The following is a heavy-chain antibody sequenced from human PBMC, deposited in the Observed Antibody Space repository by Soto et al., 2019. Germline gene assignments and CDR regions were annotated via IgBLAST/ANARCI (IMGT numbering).Heavy chain of an antibody. J-gene: IGHJ4*02. Sequence: PSETLSLTCAVSGGSISSGGYSWIWIRQPPGTGLEWIGYIYHSGSTYYNPSLKRPATISVHTSKNQFSLMLCSVNGADTAVYYCDRGVTGTGLDYWGQGTLVTVSS. D-gene: IGHD1-7*01. CDR2: IYHSGST. CDR3: DRGVTGTGLDY. CDR1: GGSISSGGYS. V-gene: IGHV4-30-2*01.